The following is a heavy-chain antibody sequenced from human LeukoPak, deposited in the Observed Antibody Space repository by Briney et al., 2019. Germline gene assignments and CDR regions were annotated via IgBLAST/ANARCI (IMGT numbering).Heavy chain of an antibody. Sequence: SETLSLTCAVYGGSFSGYYWSWIRQPPGKGLEWIGEINHSGSTNYNPSLKSRVTISVDTSKNQFSLKLSSVTAADTAVYYCARANYDYVWGSYRPYYFDYWGQGTLVTVSS. J-gene: IGHJ4*02. CDR1: GGSFSGYY. V-gene: IGHV4-34*01. D-gene: IGHD3-16*02. CDR2: INHSGST. CDR3: ARANYDYVWGSYRPYYFDY.